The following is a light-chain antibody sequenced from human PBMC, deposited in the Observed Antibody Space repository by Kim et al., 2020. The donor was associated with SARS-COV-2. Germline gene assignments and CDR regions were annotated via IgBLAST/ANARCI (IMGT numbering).Light chain of an antibody. V-gene: IGLV3-19*01. CDR1: NLTRYY. Sequence: VALGQTVSITCQGDNLTRYYATWYQQKPGQAPILVIYSKSNRPSVIPDRFSGSSSGNTASLTITGTQAGDESDYYCNSRDSNDTVVFGGGTQLTVL. CDR3: NSRDSNDTVV. J-gene: IGLJ2*01. CDR2: SKS.